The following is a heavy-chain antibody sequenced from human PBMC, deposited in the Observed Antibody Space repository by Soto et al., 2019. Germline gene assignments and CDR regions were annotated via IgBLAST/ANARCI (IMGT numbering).Heavy chain of an antibody. Sequence: GGSLRLSCASSGFTFNHYAMSWVRQAPGKGLEWVSIIIANGGTFYADSVKGRFTISRDNSKNTVYLQMSSLRVEDTAIYYCAKDYTVAADPSSVILFDYWGQGALVTVSS. J-gene: IGHJ4*02. V-gene: IGHV3-23*01. CDR3: AKDYTVAADPSSVILFDY. CDR1: GFTFNHYA. CDR2: IIANGGT. D-gene: IGHD2-15*01.